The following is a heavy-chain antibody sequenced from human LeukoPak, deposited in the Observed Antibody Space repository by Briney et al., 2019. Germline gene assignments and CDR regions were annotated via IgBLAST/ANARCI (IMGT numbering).Heavy chain of an antibody. CDR2: ISSSSSYI. D-gene: IGHD6-19*01. J-gene: IGHJ5*02. CDR3: AGGGPSSGWYRGAFDP. CDR1: GFTFSSYS. Sequence: GGSLRLSCAASGFTFSSYSMNWVRQAPGKGLEWVSSISSSSSYIYYADSVKGRFTISRDNAKNSLYLQMNSLRAEDTAVYYCAGGGPSSGWYRGAFDPWGQGALVTVSS. V-gene: IGHV3-21*01.